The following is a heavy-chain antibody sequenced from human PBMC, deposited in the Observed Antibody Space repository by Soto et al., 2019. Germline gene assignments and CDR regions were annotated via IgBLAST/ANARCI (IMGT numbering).Heavy chain of an antibody. CDR2: INANTGDT. CDR3: ARERHLNSPSDAFDL. D-gene: IGHD1-7*01. V-gene: IGHV1-2*02. Sequence: QVHLVQSGAEVKKPGASVKVSCKASGYTFIGHYMHWVRQAPGQGLEWMGKINANTGDTNYKQNFQGRVTMTRDTSISTVYMQFTRLRSDDTAVYFCARERHLNSPSDAFDLWGQGTMVTVSS. CDR1: GYTFIGHY. J-gene: IGHJ3*01.